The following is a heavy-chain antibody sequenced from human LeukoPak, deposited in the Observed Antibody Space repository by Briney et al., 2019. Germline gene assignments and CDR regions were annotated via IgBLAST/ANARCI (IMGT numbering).Heavy chain of an antibody. CDR1: GGSISSYY. J-gene: IGHJ5*02. V-gene: IGHV4-59*08. CDR3: ARHTGLQLWNPNWFDP. CDR2: IYYSGST. D-gene: IGHD5-18*01. Sequence: PSETLSLTCTVSGGSISSYYWSWIRQPPGKGLEWIGFIYYSGSTNYNPSLKSRVTISVDTSRNQFSLKLTSVTAADTAVYYCARHTGLQLWNPNWFDPWGQGTLVTVSS.